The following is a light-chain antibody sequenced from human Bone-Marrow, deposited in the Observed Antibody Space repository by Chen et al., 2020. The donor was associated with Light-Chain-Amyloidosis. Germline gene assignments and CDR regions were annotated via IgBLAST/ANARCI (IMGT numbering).Light chain of an antibody. CDR1: QSLVYSDGNTY. CDR3: MQGRHWPPT. Sequence: DVVMTQSPLSLPVTLGQPASISCRSSQSLVYSDGNTYFSWFQQRPGPSPRRLIYKVSNRDSGVPDRFSGSGSGTDFTLKISRVEAEDVGVYYCMQGRHWPPTFGPGTKVEIK. CDR2: KVS. V-gene: IGKV2-30*01. J-gene: IGKJ3*01.